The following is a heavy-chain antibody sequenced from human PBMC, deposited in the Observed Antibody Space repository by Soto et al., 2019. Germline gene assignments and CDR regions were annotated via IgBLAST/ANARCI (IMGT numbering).Heavy chain of an antibody. Sequence: QVQLQESGPGLVKPSETLSLTCTVSGGSMSSYYWSWIRQPPGKGLEWIGYIYYSGSTIYNPSLKSRVTISVDTSKNQFSLKLSSVTAADTAVYYCGRYGSGSSVWFDPWGQGTLVTVSS. V-gene: IGHV4-59*01. CDR1: GGSMSSYY. D-gene: IGHD3-10*01. CDR3: GRYGSGSSVWFDP. CDR2: IYYSGST. J-gene: IGHJ5*02.